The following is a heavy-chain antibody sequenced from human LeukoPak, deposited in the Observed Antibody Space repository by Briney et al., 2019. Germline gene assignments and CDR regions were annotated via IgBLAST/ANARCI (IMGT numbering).Heavy chain of an antibody. D-gene: IGHD2-15*01. V-gene: IGHV1-8*01. J-gene: IGHJ6*02. CDR2: MSPISGNT. CDR3: ARDRGKHYGMDV. CDR1: GYTFTSYD. Sequence: ASVKVSCKASGYTFTSYDINWVRQATGQGLEWMGWMSPISGNTGFAQKFQGRLTMTRNTAINTAYMELSGLRSEDTAVYYCARDRGKHYGMDVWGQGTTVTVSS.